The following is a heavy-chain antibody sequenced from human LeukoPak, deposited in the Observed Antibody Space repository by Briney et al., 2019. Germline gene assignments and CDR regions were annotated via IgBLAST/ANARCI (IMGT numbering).Heavy chain of an antibody. Sequence: PSETLSLTCVVYGGSLTAYYWTWIRQPPGKGLEWIGEINRSGSTNYNSSLKSRVTISVDTSKNQFSLKLTSVTAADTAVYYCARRRVYYYGSGSPFDYWGQGTLVTVSS. J-gene: IGHJ4*02. V-gene: IGHV4-34*01. CDR3: ARRRVYYYGSGSPFDY. D-gene: IGHD3-10*01. CDR2: INRSGST. CDR1: GGSLTAYY.